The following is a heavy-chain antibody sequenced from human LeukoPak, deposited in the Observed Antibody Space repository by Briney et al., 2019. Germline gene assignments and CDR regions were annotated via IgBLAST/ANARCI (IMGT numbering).Heavy chain of an antibody. CDR1: GGSISSGGYY. CDR3: ARAPNDYGDYLTNYFDY. V-gene: IGHV4-61*08. J-gene: IGHJ4*02. Sequence: SSETLSLTCTVSGGSISSGGYYWSWIRQRPEKGLEWIGYIYYSGSTNYNPTLKSRVTISVDTSKKQFSLKLSSVTAADTAVYYCARAPNDYGDYLTNYFDYWGQGTLVTVSS. CDR2: IYYSGST. D-gene: IGHD4-17*01.